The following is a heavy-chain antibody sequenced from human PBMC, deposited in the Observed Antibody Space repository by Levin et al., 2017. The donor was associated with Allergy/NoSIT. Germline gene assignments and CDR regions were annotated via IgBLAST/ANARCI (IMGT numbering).Heavy chain of an antibody. J-gene: IGHJ3*02. D-gene: IGHD5-24*01. CDR2: IYAGDSDT. CDR1: GYSFTTYW. CDR3: ARDMATAHDAFDI. V-gene: IGHV5-51*01. Sequence: ASVKVSCKGSGYSFTTYWIAWVRQMPGKGLEWMGIIYAGDSDTRYSPSFQGQVTISADKSISTAYLQWSSLKASDTAMYYCARDMATAHDAFDIWGQGTMVTVSS.